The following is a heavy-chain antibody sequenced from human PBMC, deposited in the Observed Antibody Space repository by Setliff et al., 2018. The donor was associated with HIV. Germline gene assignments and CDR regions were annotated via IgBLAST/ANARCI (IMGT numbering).Heavy chain of an antibody. CDR2: IYTSGST. V-gene: IGHV4-61*09. D-gene: IGHD6-19*01. Sequence: SETLSLTCTVSGGSVSSGSYYWSWIRQPAGKGLEWIGHIYTSGSTNHNPSLKNRVTISVDTSKKQFSLKLTSVTAADTAVYYCARHWRGSGWSNWFDPWGQGTLVTVSS. CDR1: GGSVSSGSYY. CDR3: ARHWRGSGWSNWFDP. J-gene: IGHJ5*02.